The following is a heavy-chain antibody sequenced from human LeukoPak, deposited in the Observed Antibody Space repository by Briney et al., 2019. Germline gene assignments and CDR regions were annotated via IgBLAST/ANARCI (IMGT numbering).Heavy chain of an antibody. V-gene: IGHV3-43*02. CDR2: ISGDGRNT. J-gene: IGHJ4*02. Sequence: GVSLRLSCTVSGFTFDDYSVHWVRQAPGRGLEWVSLISGDGRNTYYVDSVKGRFTISRDNSKNSLYLQMNSLRTEDTALYYCAKDHGGLSRVDYWGQGTLVTVSS. CDR3: AKDHGGLSRVDY. CDR1: GFTFDDYS. D-gene: IGHD3-16*02.